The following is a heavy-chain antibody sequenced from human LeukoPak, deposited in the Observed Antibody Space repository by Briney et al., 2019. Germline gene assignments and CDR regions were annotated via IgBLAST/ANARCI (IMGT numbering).Heavy chain of an antibody. Sequence: GASVKVSCKASGGTFSSYAISWVRQAPGPGLEWMGAIISIFGTANYAQKFQGRVTITADESTSTAYMELSSLRSEDTAVYYCARAKYYGSGSYYDYWGQGTLVTVSS. CDR1: GGTFSSYA. V-gene: IGHV1-69*13. J-gene: IGHJ4*02. D-gene: IGHD3-10*01. CDR3: ARAKYYGSGSYYDY. CDR2: IISIFGTA.